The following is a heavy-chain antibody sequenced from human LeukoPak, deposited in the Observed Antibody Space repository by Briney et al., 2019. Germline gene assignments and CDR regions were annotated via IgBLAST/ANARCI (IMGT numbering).Heavy chain of an antibody. CDR2: IYYSGST. J-gene: IGHJ6*02. V-gene: IGHV4-59*01. Sequence: SETLSLTCTVSGGSISSYYWSWIRQPPGKGLEWIGYIYYSGSTNYNPTLKSRVTISLDTPKNPFSLKLSSVTAADPAVYYCARARSLSSGWYKNYYYGMDVWGQGTTDTVSS. CDR1: GGSISSYY. CDR3: ARARSLSSGWYKNYYYGMDV. D-gene: IGHD6-19*01.